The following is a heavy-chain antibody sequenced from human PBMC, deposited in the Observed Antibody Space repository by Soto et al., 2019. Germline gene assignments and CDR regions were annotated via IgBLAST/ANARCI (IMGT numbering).Heavy chain of an antibody. V-gene: IGHV3-30-3*01. CDR1: GFTFSSYA. Sequence: ESGGGVVQPGRSLRLSCAASGFTFSSYAMHWVRQAPGKGLEWVAVISYDGSNKYYADSVKGRFTISRDNSKNTLYLQMNSLRAEDTAVYYCARDRGHVWGQGTTVTVSS. CDR2: ISYDGSNK. J-gene: IGHJ6*02. CDR3: ARDRGHV.